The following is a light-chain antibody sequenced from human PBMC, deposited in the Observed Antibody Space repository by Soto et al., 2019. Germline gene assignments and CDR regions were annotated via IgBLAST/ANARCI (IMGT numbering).Light chain of an antibody. J-gene: IGLJ3*02. CDR3: ATWDVSLNGRV. CDR2: NDD. CDR1: SSNIGSKT. V-gene: IGLV1-44*01. Sequence: QAVVTQPPSTSGTPGQRVTISCSGSSSNIGSKTLNWFRQVPGTAPQLLIYNDDQRPSGVPDRFSGSKSGTSASLAISGLQSEDEADYYCATWDVSLNGRVFGGGTKLTVL.